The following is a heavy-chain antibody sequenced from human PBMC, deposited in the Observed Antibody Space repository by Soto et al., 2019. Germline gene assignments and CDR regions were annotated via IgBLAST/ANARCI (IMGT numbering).Heavy chain of an antibody. CDR2: ISYDGDNT. CDR1: GFIFSNYG. D-gene: IGHD2-15*01. J-gene: IGHJ4*02. V-gene: IGHV3-30*18. Sequence: GGSLRLSCAASGFIFSNYGMHWVRQAPGKGLEWVAVISYDGDNTYYADSVKGRFTISRDNSKNTLYLQMNSLRVEDTAVYYCAKDLVGSNADYYDYWGQGTLVTVSS. CDR3: AKDLVGSNADYYDY.